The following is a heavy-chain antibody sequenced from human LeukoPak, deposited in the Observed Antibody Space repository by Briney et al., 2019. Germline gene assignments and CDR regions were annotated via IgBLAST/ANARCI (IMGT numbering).Heavy chain of an antibody. J-gene: IGHJ4*02. V-gene: IGHV3-23*01. D-gene: IGHD6-6*01. CDR3: AKISDSRSSSDY. CDR1: GFTFSSYG. Sequence: GGSLRLSCAASGFTFSSYGMNWVRQAPGKGLEWVSGIGNSGSTYYADSVKGRFAISRDNSKNTLYLQMNSLRAEDTAVYYCAKISDSRSSSDYWGQGTLITVSS. CDR2: IGNSGST.